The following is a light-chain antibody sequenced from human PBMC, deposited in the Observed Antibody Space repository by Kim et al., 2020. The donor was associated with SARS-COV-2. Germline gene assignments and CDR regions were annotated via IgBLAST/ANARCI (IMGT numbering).Light chain of an antibody. CDR1: SSNIGTKY. Sequence: GRKFTIACSGSSSNIGTKYVSVYQQLPGTVPKVLIYDNNKRPSGIPDRFSGSKSGTSGTLDITGLQTGDEADYYCGTWDSSLSVWLFGGGTQLTVL. CDR2: DNN. CDR3: GTWDSSLSVWL. V-gene: IGLV1-51*01. J-gene: IGLJ3*02.